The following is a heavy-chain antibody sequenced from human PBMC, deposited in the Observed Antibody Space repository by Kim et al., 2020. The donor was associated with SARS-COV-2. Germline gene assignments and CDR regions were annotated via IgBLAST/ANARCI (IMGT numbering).Heavy chain of an antibody. CDR2: ISSSSSTI. D-gene: IGHD3-22*01. CDR1: GFTFSSYS. V-gene: IGHV3-48*02. J-gene: IGHJ4*02. CDR3: AREYYDNGQWYFDY. Sequence: GGSLRLSCAASGFTFSSYSMNWVRQAPGKGLEWVSYISSSSSTIYYADSVKGRFTISRDNAKNSLYLQMNSLRDEDTAVYYCAREYYDNGQWYFDYWGQGTLVTVSS.